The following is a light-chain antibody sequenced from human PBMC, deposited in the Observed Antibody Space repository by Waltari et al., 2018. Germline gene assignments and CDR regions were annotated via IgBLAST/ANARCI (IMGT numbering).Light chain of an antibody. Sequence: DIQMSQSPSTLSASVGDRVTITCRASQNINTWLAWDQQKPGKAPKLLIYKASSLESGVPSRFSGSGSGTEFTLTISSLQPDDFATYYCLQYNGEPRTFGQGTKVEVK. CDR3: LQYNGEPRT. CDR2: KAS. V-gene: IGKV1-5*03. CDR1: QNINTW. J-gene: IGKJ1*01.